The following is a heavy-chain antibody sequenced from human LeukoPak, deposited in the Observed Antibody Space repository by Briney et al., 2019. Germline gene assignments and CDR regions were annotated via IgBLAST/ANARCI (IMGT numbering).Heavy chain of an antibody. V-gene: IGHV3-53*01. D-gene: IGHD2-2*01. CDR3: AKDGDRYCSSTSCLNWFDS. CDR2: IYAGGSK. CDR1: GFTVSSNY. J-gene: IGHJ5*01. Sequence: GGSLRLSCAASGFTVSSNYMSWVRQAPGKWLEWVSVIYAGGSKSYTDSVKGRFTISRDNSKNTLSLQMNNLRPEDTAKYFWAKDGDRYCSSTSCLNWFDSWGQGTLVTVSS.